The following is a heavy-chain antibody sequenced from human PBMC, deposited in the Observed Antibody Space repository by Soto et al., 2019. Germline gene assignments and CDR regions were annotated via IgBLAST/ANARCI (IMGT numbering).Heavy chain of an antibody. CDR3: ARVLRIRGGRDYYGMDV. V-gene: IGHV3-30-3*01. D-gene: IGHD4-17*01. Sequence: GQLVEAGGGVAQPGRSLRLPRAASGFPFSSYAMHWVPQTPGQGLEGGAVISYDGSNKYYADSVKGRFNISRDKSNDTVYLQMNRRRTEDTAVYVCARVLRIRGGRDYYGMDVWGQGTTVTVSS. CDR1: GFPFSSYA. J-gene: IGHJ6*02. CDR2: ISYDGSNK.